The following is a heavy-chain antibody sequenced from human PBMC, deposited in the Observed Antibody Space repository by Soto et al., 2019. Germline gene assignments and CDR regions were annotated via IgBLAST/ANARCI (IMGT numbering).Heavy chain of an antibody. J-gene: IGHJ6*02. CDR2: INHSGST. CDR1: GGSLSGYY. Sequence: SETLSLTCAVYGGSLSGYYWSWIRQPPGKGLEWIGEINHSGSTNYNPSLKSRVTISVDTSKNQFSLKLSSVTAADTAVYYCARSPRYGGYVFASALYYYGMDVWGQGTTVTVSS. CDR3: ARSPRYGGYVFASALYYYGMDV. V-gene: IGHV4-34*01. D-gene: IGHD5-12*01.